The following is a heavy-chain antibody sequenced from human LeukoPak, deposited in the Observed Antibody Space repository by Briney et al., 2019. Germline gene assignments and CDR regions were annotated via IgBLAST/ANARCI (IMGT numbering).Heavy chain of an antibody. CDR1: GFSFSSYW. CDR2: IKQDGSEK. V-gene: IGHV3-7*01. J-gene: IGHJ4*02. CDR3: ARGPDNYDYVWGSYRHYYFDY. D-gene: IGHD3-16*02. Sequence: GGSLRLSCAASGFSFSSYWMSWVRQAPGKGLEWVANIKQDGSEKYYVDSVKGRFTISRDNAKNSLYLQMNSLRAEDTAVYYCARGPDNYDYVWGSYRHYYFDYWGQGTLVTVSS.